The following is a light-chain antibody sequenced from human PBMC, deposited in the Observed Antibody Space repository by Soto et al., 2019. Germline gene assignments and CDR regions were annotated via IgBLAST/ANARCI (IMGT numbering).Light chain of an antibody. V-gene: IGKV1-27*01. J-gene: IGKJ3*01. CDR3: QQYNSAPFT. Sequence: DLQMAQSPSSLSASVGDRVTITCRASQGISNYLAWYQQKPGKVPKLLIYAESTLQSGVPSRFSGSGSGTDFTLTITSLQPEDVATYYCQQYNSAPFTFGPGTKVDIK. CDR2: AES. CDR1: QGISNY.